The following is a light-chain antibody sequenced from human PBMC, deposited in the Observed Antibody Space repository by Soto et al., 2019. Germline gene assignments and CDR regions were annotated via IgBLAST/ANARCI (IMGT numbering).Light chain of an antibody. V-gene: IGKV1-39*01. Sequence: IQTKPSPSSLPATVGDRVTITCRASQTIRTYVNWYQQKPRRAPKLLIYAASSLQGGVPSRFSGGGSGTDFTLTITSLQPEDFATYYCQQSYSTPQTFGQGTKVDIK. CDR3: QQSYSTPQT. CDR1: QTIRTY. J-gene: IGKJ1*01. CDR2: AAS.